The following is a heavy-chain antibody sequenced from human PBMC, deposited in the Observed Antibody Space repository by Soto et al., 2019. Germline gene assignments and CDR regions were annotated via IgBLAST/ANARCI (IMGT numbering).Heavy chain of an antibody. CDR2: IVPGFGRA. V-gene: IGHV1-69*06. CDR3: ASGPVGAFDI. Sequence: QVQLVQSGAEVKKPGSSVKVSCEASGGSFSNYALSWVRQAPGQGLEWMGGIVPGFGRANYAQNLQGRVTITADRSTRTADMELGSLRSEDTALYYCASGPVGAFDIWGEGTMVTVSS. D-gene: IGHD1-26*01. CDR1: GGSFSNYA. J-gene: IGHJ3*02.